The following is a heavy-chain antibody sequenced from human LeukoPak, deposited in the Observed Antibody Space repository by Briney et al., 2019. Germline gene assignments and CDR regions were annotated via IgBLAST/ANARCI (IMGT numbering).Heavy chain of an antibody. CDR3: AREGDGRSGEVRAFEI. V-gene: IGHV1-18*01. D-gene: IGHD3-10*01. CDR2: ISPYNGNT. J-gene: IGHJ3*02. Sequence: ASVKVSCKASGYTFNTYGVTWVRQAPGQRLEWMGWISPYNGNTNYAQKLQGRVTMTTDTSTSTAYMELRSLRSDDTAVYYCAREGDGRSGEVRAFEIWGQGTMVTVSS. CDR1: GYTFNTYG.